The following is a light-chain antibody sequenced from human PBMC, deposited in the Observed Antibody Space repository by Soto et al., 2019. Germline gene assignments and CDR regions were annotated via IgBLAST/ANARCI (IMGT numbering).Light chain of an antibody. CDR1: STDVGGFKY. CDR2: EVT. Sequence: QSALTQPASVSGSPGQSITISCTGTSTDVGGFKYVSWYQQHPGKVPKLLIFEVTNRPSGVSNRFSGSKSGNTASLTIPGLQAEDEADYYCSSYTSITVPYLFGTGTKSPS. CDR3: SSYTSITVPYL. V-gene: IGLV2-14*01. J-gene: IGLJ1*01.